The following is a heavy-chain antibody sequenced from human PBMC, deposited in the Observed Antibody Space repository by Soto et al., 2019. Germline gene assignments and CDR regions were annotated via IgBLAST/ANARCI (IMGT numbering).Heavy chain of an antibody. CDR2: ISSSSSYT. CDR1: GFTFSDYY. Sequence: PGGSLRLSCAASGFTFSDYYMSWIRQAPGKGLEWVSYISSSSSYTNYADSVKGRFTISRDNAKNSLYLQMNSLRAEDTAVHYCAKGANYYDSSGLNFDYWGQGTLVTVSS. CDR3: AKGANYYDSSGLNFDY. D-gene: IGHD3-22*01. V-gene: IGHV3-11*06. J-gene: IGHJ4*02.